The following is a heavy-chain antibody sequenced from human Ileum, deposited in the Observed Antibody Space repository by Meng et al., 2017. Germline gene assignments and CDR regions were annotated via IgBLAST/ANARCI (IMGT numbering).Heavy chain of an antibody. CDR1: GYSIGNSKW. CDR2: ISNSGKT. Sequence: QLQEVGPGLVQPSGTLSPACAVPGYSIGNSKWWSWLRQPPGKGLEWIGEISNSGKTVYSPSLKSRVRISLDKSNNQFSLTLNSVTAADTAMYYCARERIRELGLFDSWGQGTLVTVFS. D-gene: IGHD3-10*01. V-gene: IGHV4-4*02. CDR3: ARERIRELGLFDS. J-gene: IGHJ4*02.